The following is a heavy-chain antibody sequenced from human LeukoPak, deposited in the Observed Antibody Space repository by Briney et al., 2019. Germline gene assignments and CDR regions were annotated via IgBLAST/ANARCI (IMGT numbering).Heavy chain of an antibody. CDR3: AGVYCSSTSCHENYYYYYMDV. J-gene: IGHJ6*03. D-gene: IGHD2-2*01. CDR2: ISGSGGST. Sequence: GGSLRLSCAASGFTFSNAWMSWVRQAPGKGLEWVSAISGSGGSTYYADSVKGRFTISRDNSKNTLYLQMNSLRAEDTAVYYCAGVYCSSTSCHENYYYYYMDVWGKGTTVTVSS. CDR1: GFTFSNAW. V-gene: IGHV3-23*01.